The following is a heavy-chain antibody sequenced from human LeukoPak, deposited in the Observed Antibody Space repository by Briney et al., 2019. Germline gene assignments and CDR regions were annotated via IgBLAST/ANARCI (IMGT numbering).Heavy chain of an antibody. CDR1: GFTFSTNW. Sequence: PGGSLRLSCDVSGFTFSTNWMDWVRQAPGKGLVWVSRINGDGNLKSYADSVKGRLTISRDNAKNSLYLQMNSLRAEDTAVYYCARDFGTMVRGVITYSFDYWGQGTLVTVSS. J-gene: IGHJ4*02. CDR3: ARDFGTMVRGVITYSFDY. V-gene: IGHV3-74*01. D-gene: IGHD3-10*01. CDR2: INGDGNLK.